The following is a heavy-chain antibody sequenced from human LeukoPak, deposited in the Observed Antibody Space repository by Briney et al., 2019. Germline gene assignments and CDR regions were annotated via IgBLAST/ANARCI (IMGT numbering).Heavy chain of an antibody. D-gene: IGHD3-22*01. Sequence: ASVKVACKASGYIFSDYGFAWVRRAPGQGLEWMGWISTYNGNTKYAQMLQGRVTMATDTSTSTAFLELRSLRSDDTAVYYCAREDTSGYFDYWGQGTLVTVSS. CDR2: ISTYNGNT. CDR3: AREDTSGYFDY. V-gene: IGHV1-18*01. CDR1: GYIFSDYG. J-gene: IGHJ4*02.